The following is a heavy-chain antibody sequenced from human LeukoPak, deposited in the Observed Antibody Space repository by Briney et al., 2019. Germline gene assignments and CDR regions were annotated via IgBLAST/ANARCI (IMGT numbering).Heavy chain of an antibody. V-gene: IGHV1-8*03. J-gene: IGHJ4*02. D-gene: IGHD3-10*01. CDR3: ARGRHYYGSGGLYY. CDR1: GGTFSSYD. CDR2: MNPNSGNT. Sequence: ASVKVSCKASGGTFSSYDINWVRQATGQGLEWMGWMNPNSGNTGYAQKFQGRVTITRNTSISTAYMELSSLRSEDTAVYYCARGRHYYGSGGLYYWGQGTLVTVSS.